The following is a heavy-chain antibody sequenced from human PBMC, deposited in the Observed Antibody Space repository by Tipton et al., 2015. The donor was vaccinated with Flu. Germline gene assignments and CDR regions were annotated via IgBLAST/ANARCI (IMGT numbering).Heavy chain of an antibody. CDR3: ARGVAGRARYFQH. CDR2: IWYDGSNK. Sequence: QLVQSGGGLVKPGGSLRLSCAASGFTFSSYSMNWVRQAPGKGLEWVAVIWYDGSNKYYADSVKGRFTISRDNSKNTLYLQMNSLRAEDTAVYYCARGVAGRARYFQHWGQGTLVTVSS. V-gene: IGHV3-33*08. D-gene: IGHD6-19*01. J-gene: IGHJ1*01. CDR1: GFTFSSYS.